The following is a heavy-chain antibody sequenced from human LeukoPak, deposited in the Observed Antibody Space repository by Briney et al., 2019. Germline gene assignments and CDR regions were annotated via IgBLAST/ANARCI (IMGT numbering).Heavy chain of an antibody. CDR1: DGSTTGYY. J-gene: IGHJ3*01. V-gene: IGHV4-59*08. CDR3: ARHMSVSYDAFDL. D-gene: IGHD3-10*01. CDR2: VYYTGRT. Sequence: KSPETLSLTCSVSDGSTTGYYWSWIRQPPGKGLEWIAYVYYTGRTLYNPSLESRVTISVDTSKTQFSLTVTSVTAADTAVYYCARHMSVSYDAFDLWGRGTTVTVSS.